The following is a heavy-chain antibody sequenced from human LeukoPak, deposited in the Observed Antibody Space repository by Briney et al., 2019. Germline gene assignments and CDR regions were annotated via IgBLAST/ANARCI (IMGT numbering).Heavy chain of an antibody. CDR2: ISSSSSYI. J-gene: IGHJ4*02. V-gene: IGHV3-21*01. CDR1: GFTFSSYS. Sequence: KPGGSLRLSCAASGFTFSSYSMKLVRQAPGKGLEWVSSISSSSSYIYYADSVKGRFTISRDNAKNSLYLQMNSLRAEDTAVYYCARALIDGNTPFDYWGQGTLVTVSS. CDR3: ARALIDGNTPFDY. D-gene: IGHD4-23*01.